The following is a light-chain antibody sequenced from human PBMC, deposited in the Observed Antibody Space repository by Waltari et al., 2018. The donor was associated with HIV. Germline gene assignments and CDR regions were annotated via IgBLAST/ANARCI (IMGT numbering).Light chain of an antibody. CDR3: QEFDDDSWS. Sequence: VLTQSPGTLSLSPGERATLSWRASRSVGSTYFGWYQQKSGQPPRLLVYGTSNRVAGIPDRFSGSGSGTDFTLTISRLEPEDSAVYYCQEFDDDSWSFGHGPRWRS. V-gene: IGKV3-20*01. J-gene: IGKJ1*01. CDR1: RSVGSTY. CDR2: GTS.